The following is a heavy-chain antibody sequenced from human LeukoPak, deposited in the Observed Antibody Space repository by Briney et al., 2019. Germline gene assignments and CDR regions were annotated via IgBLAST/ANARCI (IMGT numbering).Heavy chain of an antibody. V-gene: IGHV4-61*02. CDR3: ASSYYFDY. Sequence: SETLSLTCTVSGGSISSGSYYWSWIRQPAGKGLEWIGRIYTSGSTNYNPSLKSRVTISVDTSKNQFSLKLSSVTAADTAVYYCASSYYFDYWGQGTLVTVSS. CDR1: GGSISSGSYY. CDR2: IYTSGST. J-gene: IGHJ4*02.